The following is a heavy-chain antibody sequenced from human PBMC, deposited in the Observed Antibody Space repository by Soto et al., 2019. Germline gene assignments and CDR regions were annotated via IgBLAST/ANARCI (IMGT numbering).Heavy chain of an antibody. D-gene: IGHD3-3*01. CDR3: AGKERITIVGVGGWFDP. CDR1: GGTFSSYT. J-gene: IGHJ5*02. Sequence: QVQLVQSGAEVKKPGSSVKVSCKASGGTFSSYTISWVRQAPGQGLEWMGRIIPILGIANYAQKFQGRVTSTADKSTSTAYMELSSLRSEDTAVYYCAGKERITIVGVGGWFDPWGQGTLVTVSS. CDR2: IIPILGIA. V-gene: IGHV1-69*02.